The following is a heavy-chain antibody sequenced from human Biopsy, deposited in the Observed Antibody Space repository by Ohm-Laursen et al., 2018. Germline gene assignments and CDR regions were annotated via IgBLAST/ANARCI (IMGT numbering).Heavy chain of an antibody. CDR3: ARHPTGFWFDP. V-gene: IGHV4-39*01. CDR2: IFYSGIT. CDR1: GGSVSSNVAY. J-gene: IGHJ5*02. Sequence: SETLSLTCTVFGGSVSSNVAYWAWIRQPPGKGLESIGSIFYSGITYYNPSLQSRVTMSVDTSKNQFSLNLTSVTAADTAVYYCARHPTGFWFDPWGQGTLVTVSS.